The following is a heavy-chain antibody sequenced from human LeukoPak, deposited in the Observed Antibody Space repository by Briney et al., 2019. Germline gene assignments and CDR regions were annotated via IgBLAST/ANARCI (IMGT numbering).Heavy chain of an antibody. Sequence: GGSLRLSCAASGFTFSGFAMSWVRRTPGKGLEWVSGISCSGDNTLYADSVEGRFTISRDNSKNTLYLEMNSLRAEDTAIYYCAKMKGHPLPKYYMDVWGQGTTVTVSS. V-gene: IGHV3-23*01. CDR1: GFTFSGFA. CDR3: AKMKGHPLPKYYMDV. CDR2: ISCSGDNT. D-gene: IGHD1-26*01. J-gene: IGHJ6*01.